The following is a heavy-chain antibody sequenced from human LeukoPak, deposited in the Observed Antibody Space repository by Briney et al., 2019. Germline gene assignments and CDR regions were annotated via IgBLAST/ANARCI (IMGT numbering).Heavy chain of an antibody. CDR3: AKDRSGSFPNWFDP. J-gene: IGHJ5*02. CDR2: INGGGGNT. D-gene: IGHD3-10*01. CDR1: GFTFDDYA. V-gene: IGHV3-23*01. Sequence: GGSLRLSCAASGFTFDDYAMTWVRQAPGKGLEWVAAINGGGGNTYYADSVKGRFTISRDNSKNTLYLQMNSLRGEDTAVYYCAKDRSGSFPNWFDPWGQGTLVTVSS.